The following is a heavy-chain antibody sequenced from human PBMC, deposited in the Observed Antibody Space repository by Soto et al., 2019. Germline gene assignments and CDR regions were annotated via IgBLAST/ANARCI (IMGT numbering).Heavy chain of an antibody. CDR1: GFTFSSYW. CDR3: VRGLGNSDH. CDR2: IDSYGSST. J-gene: IGHJ4*02. Sequence: EVQLVESGGGLVQPGGSLRLSCVASGFTFSSYWMHWVRQVPGKEPVWVSFIDSYGSSTTYADSVRGRFTISRDNAKNTLYLLMNSLRVEDTAVYYCVRGLGNSDHWGQGSLVTVSS. V-gene: IGHV3-74*03.